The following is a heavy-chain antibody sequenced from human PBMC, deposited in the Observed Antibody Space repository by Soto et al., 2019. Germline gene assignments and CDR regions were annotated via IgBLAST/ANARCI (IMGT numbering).Heavy chain of an antibody. J-gene: IGHJ4*02. CDR3: ARVTVNNVLAGPFDY. V-gene: IGHV1-46*03. D-gene: IGHD3-9*01. CDR1: GYTFTSYF. Sequence: ASVKVSCKASGYTFTSYFLHWVRQAPGQGLEWMGIINPGAGSTTYAQNFQGRVTMTSDTSTSTVFMELSSLRSDDTAVYYCARVTVNNVLAGPFDYWGQGTLVTVSS. CDR2: INPGAGST.